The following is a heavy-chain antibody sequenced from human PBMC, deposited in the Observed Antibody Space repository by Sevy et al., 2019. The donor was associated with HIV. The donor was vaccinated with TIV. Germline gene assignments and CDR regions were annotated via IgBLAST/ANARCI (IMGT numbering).Heavy chain of an antibody. CDR3: VRDPQINDIAESGIIH. V-gene: IGHV3-30*03. J-gene: IGHJ4*02. Sequence: GGSLRLSCVTSGFTFRTSGMHWVRQSPGKGLEWVAVISYDEAHKNYADSVKGRFTISRDNSEDTMYLQMRSLRADDTAVYYCVRDPQINDIAESGIIHWGQGTLVTVSS. D-gene: IGHD6-13*01. CDR2: ISYDEAHK. CDR1: GFTFRTSG.